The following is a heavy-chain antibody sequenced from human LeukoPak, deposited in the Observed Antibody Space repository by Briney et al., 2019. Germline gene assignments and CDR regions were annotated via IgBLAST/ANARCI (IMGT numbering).Heavy chain of an antibody. CDR3: ARDKTFEVVNYFDY. Sequence: PSETLSLTCTVSGGSISGHYWSWIRQPAGKGLEWIGGIYISGSTNYNPSLKSRVTMSVDTSKNQFSLKLSSVTAADTAVYYCARDKTFEVVNYFDYWGQGTLVTVSS. CDR1: GGSISGHY. J-gene: IGHJ4*02. CDR2: IYISGST. D-gene: IGHD3-3*01. V-gene: IGHV4-4*07.